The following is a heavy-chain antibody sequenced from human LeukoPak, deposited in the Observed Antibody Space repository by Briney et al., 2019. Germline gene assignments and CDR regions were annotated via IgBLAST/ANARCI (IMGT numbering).Heavy chain of an antibody. D-gene: IGHD3-3*01. CDR2: IYYSGST. Sequence: SSETLSLTCTVYGGSISSYYWSWIRQPPGKGLVWRGHIYYSGSTNYNPSLKSRVTISVDTSKNQFSLKLSSVTAADTAVYYCATSKYYDFWSGEPAFDYWGQGTLVTVSS. V-gene: IGHV4-59*12. CDR1: GGSISSYY. CDR3: ATSKYYDFWSGEPAFDY. J-gene: IGHJ4*02.